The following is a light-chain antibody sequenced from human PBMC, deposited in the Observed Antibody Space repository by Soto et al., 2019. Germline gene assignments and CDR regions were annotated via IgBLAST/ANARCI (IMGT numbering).Light chain of an antibody. CDR2: GAS. CDR1: QSVSSSH. V-gene: IGKV3-20*01. CDR3: QQYETSSHT. J-gene: IGKJ2*01. Sequence: EIVLTQSPGTLSLSPGESATLSCRASQSVSSSHVAWHQQKPGQAPRLIIYGASSSATGLPARFSGVGSDTDYILTISSLEPEDVVVYYCQQYETSSHTFGEGTKLEIK.